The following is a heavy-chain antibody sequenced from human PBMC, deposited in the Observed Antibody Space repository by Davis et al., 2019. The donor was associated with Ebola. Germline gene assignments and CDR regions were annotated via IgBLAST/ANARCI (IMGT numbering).Heavy chain of an antibody. J-gene: IGHJ6*03. D-gene: IGHD1-1*01. V-gene: IGHV1-8*01. CDR3: ARGERVPDVYYYMDV. CDR2: MNPNSGDT. CDR1: AYTFTSYD. Sequence: ASVKVSCKASAYTFTSYDINWVRQAAGQGLEWLGWMNPNSGDTGYAQKFQGRVTLTRNTSISTAYMELSSLTSEDTAVYYCARGERVPDVYYYMDVWGRGTTVTVSS.